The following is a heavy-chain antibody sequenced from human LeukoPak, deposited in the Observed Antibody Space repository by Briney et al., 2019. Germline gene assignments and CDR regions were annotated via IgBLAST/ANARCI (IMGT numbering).Heavy chain of an antibody. CDR2: IYHNGST. CDR1: GGSISSSNW. Sequence: SETLSLTCAVSGGSISSSNWWSWVRQPPGKGLEWIGEIYHNGSTNYNPSLTSRVTISVDKSKNQFSLKLSSVTAADTAVYYCARDHSSGWYRGVDDAFDIWGQGTMVTVSS. J-gene: IGHJ3*02. CDR3: ARDHSSGWYRGVDDAFDI. V-gene: IGHV4-4*02. D-gene: IGHD6-19*01.